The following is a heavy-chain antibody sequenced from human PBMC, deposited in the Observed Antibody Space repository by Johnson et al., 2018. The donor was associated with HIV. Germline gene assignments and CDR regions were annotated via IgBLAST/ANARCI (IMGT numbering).Heavy chain of an antibody. CDR1: GLTFSSYW. V-gene: IGHV3-7*01. D-gene: IGHD3-22*01. J-gene: IGHJ3*02. CDR2: IKQDGSEK. CDR3: ARGMGYYYDSGPDAFDI. Sequence: VQLVESGGGLVQPGGSLRLSCAASGLTFSSYWMSWVRQAPGKGLEWVANIKQDGSEKYYVDSVKGRFTISRDNAKNSLYLQMNSLRAEDTAVYYCARGMGYYYDSGPDAFDIWGQGTMVTVSS.